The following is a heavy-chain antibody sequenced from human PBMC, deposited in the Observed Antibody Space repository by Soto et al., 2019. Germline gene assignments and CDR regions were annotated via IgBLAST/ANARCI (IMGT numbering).Heavy chain of an antibody. CDR2: ISYSAKT. V-gene: IGHV4-38-2*01. CDR3: TRGAGAPWVRFDS. CDR1: GYSITSGFY. J-gene: IGHJ4*02. Sequence: SETLSLTCGVSGYSITSGFYWGWVRQSPGKGLEWIGSISYSAKTFYNPSLASRLSIAVDTSMNQFSLRLTSVTAADTALYYCTRGAGAPWVRFDSWGQGTLVTVST. D-gene: IGHD3-22*01.